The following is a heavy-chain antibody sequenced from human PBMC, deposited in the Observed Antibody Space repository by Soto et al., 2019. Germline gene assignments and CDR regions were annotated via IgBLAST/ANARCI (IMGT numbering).Heavy chain of an antibody. D-gene: IGHD2-21*02. CDR2: TSNSGNTI. CDR1: AFTLTDYY. J-gene: IGHJ3*01. Sequence: QVQLVESGGGSVKPGGSLRLSCEASAFTLTDYYMSWSRQAPGKGLEWLSYTSNSGNTIYYADSVKGRFTISRDSAKNSLFLQMNSLRAEDTAVYYRARIGDCGGDCYAFDVWGQGTMVSVSS. V-gene: IGHV3-11*01. CDR3: ARIGDCGGDCYAFDV.